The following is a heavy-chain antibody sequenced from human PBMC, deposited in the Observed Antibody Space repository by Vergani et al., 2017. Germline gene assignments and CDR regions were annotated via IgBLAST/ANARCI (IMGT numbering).Heavy chain of an antibody. CDR3: AHSRDSPYYYDSSGYAFEXCQH. CDR2: IYWDDDK. CDR1: GFSLSTSGVG. D-gene: IGHD3-22*01. V-gene: IGHV2-5*02. J-gene: IGHJ1*01. Sequence: QITLKESGPTLVKPTQTLTLTCTFSGFSLSTSGVGVGWIRQPPGKALEWLALIYWDDDKRYSPSLKSRLTITKDTSKNQVVLTMTNMDPVDTTTYYCAHSRDSPYYYDSSGYAFEXCQHWGQGTLVTVSS.